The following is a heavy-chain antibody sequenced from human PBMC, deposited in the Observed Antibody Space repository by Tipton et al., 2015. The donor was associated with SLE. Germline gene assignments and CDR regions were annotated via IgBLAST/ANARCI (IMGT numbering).Heavy chain of an antibody. CDR3: VRGGGSSSGRWFDP. V-gene: IGHV4-38-2*02. D-gene: IGHD3-10*01. J-gene: IGHJ5*02. Sequence: TLSLTCTVSGYSISSGFYWGWIRQPPGKGLEWIGYIYYSGSTNYNPSLKSRVTISVDTSKNQFSLKLTYVTAADTAVYYCVRGGGSSSGRWFDPWGRGTLVTVSS. CDR2: IYYSGST. CDR1: GYSISSGFY.